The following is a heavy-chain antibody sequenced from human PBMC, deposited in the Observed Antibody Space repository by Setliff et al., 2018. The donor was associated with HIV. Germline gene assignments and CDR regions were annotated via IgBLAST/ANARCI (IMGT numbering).Heavy chain of an antibody. Sequence: GGSLRLSCATSGFTFDSYRIIWVRQAPGKGLEWVSYISSNGGDKYYADSVRGRFTVSRDNAMNSLSLEMNSLKAEDTAIYYCARSPPGVRIHWWNWFDYWGQGALVTVSS. CDR3: ARSPPGVRIHWWNWFDY. D-gene: IGHD2-8*02. CDR2: ISSNGGDK. V-gene: IGHV3-21*05. CDR1: GFTFDSYR. J-gene: IGHJ4*02.